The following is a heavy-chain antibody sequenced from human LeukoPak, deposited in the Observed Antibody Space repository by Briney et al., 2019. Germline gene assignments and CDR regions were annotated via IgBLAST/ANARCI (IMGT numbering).Heavy chain of an antibody. Sequence: SQTLSLTCTVSGGSISSGSYYWHWIRQPAGKGLEWIGEINHSGSTNYNPSLKSRVTISLDTSKSQFSLKVRYVTAADTAVYYCARGLNDSWTGENYWGQGTLVTVSS. CDR2: INHSGST. J-gene: IGHJ4*02. CDR3: ARGLNDSWTGENY. D-gene: IGHD3-3*01. V-gene: IGHV4-61*09. CDR1: GGSISSGSYY.